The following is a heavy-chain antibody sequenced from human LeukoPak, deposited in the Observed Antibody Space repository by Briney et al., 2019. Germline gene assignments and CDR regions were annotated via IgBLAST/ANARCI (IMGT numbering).Heavy chain of an antibody. J-gene: IGHJ3*02. D-gene: IGHD1-26*01. CDR2: ITGSGGGT. V-gene: IGHV3-23*01. Sequence: PGGSLRLSCAASGFTFSTYAMSWVRQAPGQGLEWVSAITGSGGGTYYADSVKGRFTISRDNSKNTLYLQMNSLRAEDTAVYYCAKALVGATAHAFDIWGQGTMVTVSS. CDR1: GFTFSTYA. CDR3: AKALVGATAHAFDI.